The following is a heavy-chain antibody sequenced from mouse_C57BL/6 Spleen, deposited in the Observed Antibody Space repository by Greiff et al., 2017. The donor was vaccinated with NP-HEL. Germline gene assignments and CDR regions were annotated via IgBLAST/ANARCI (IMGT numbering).Heavy chain of an antibody. Sequence: EVHLVESGGGLVKPGGSLKLSCAASGFTFSDYGMHWVRQAPEKGLEWVAYISSGSSTIYYADTVKGRFTISRDNAKNTLFLQMTSLRSEDTAMYYCARGDYYGSSSAMDYWGQGTSVNVSS. D-gene: IGHD1-1*01. CDR3: ARGDYYGSSSAMDY. V-gene: IGHV5-17*01. CDR1: GFTFSDYG. CDR2: ISSGSSTI. J-gene: IGHJ4*01.